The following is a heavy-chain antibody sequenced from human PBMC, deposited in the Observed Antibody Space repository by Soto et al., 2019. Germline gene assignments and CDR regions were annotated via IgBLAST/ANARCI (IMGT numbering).Heavy chain of an antibody. J-gene: IGHJ2*01. CDR1: GGSIRSGVYY. CDR3: AAFLGAYWYFDL. D-gene: IGHD1-26*01. V-gene: IGHV4-30-4*01. Sequence: SETLSLTCTVSGGSIRSGVYYWRWNSQPPGQALEWIGYISYSGSTYYNPCLRSRLTMSVDTSKNQFSLKLSSVTAADTSVYYCAAFLGAYWYFDLWGRGTLVTVSS. CDR2: ISYSGST.